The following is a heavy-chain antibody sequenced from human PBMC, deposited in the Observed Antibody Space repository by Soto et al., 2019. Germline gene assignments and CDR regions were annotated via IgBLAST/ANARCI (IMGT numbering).Heavy chain of an antibody. J-gene: IGHJ6*02. CDR2: ISNSGSTT. D-gene: IGHD6-6*01. CDR1: GFTFGDYY. CDR3: SVAARPGTYYYYYYGMDV. Sequence: GGSLKLSCVASGFTFGDYYMSWIRQAPGKGLEWVSYISNSGSTTYYADSVKGRFTISRDNAKNSLYLQMNSLRAEDTAVYYCSVAARPGTYYYYYYGMDVWGQGTTVTVS. V-gene: IGHV3-11*01.